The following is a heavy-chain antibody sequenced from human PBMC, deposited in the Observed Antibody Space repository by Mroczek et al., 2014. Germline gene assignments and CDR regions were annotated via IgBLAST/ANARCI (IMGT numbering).Heavy chain of an antibody. V-gene: IGHV4-61*02. Sequence: KESGPGLVKPSQTLSLTCTVSGGSISSGSYYWSWIRQPAGKGLEWIGRIYTSGSTNYNPSLKSRVTISVDTSKNQFSLKLSSVTAADTAVYYCARTSSLSRIFDYWGQGTLVTVSS. CDR3: ARTSSLSRIFDY. J-gene: IGHJ4*02. CDR1: GGSISSGSYY. CDR2: IYTSGST.